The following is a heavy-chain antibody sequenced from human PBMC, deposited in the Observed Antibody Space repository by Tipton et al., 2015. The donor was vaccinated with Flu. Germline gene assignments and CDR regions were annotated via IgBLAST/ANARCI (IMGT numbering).Heavy chain of an antibody. Sequence: QLMQSGAEVKKPGASVKVYCTASGYTFSRYAISWVRQAPGQGLEWMGWISTYSGETEYAQKLQGRLTMTTDTSTSTAYMELRSPTSDDTAVYYCAIDVPTVMRVVKDFWGQETLVTFSS. V-gene: IGHV1-18*01. CDR1: GYTFSRYA. CDR2: ISTYSGET. CDR3: AIDVPTVMRVVKDF. D-gene: IGHD1-26*01. J-gene: IGHJ4*02.